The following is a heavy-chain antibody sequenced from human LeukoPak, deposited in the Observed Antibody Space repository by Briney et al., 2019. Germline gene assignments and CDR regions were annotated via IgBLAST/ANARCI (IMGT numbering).Heavy chain of an antibody. CDR3: ARGASGTVRLGYCSDGSCYTPLDY. Sequence: SVKVSCKASGGTFSNYAISWVRQAPGQGLEWMGGIIPFFGTTNYAQKFQDRVTITADESTSTAYMDLSSLRSEDTAMYYCARGASGTVRLGYCSDGSCYTPLDYWGQGTLVTVSS. D-gene: IGHD2-15*01. V-gene: IGHV1-69*01. CDR2: IIPFFGTT. J-gene: IGHJ4*02. CDR1: GGTFSNYA.